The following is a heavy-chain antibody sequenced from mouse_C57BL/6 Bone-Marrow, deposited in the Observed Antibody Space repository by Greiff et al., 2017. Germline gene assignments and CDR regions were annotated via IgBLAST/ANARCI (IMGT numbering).Heavy chain of an antibody. D-gene: IGHD2-4*01. CDR2: INPNNGGT. Sequence: VQLQQSGPELVKPGASVKISCKASGYTFTDYYMNWVKQSHGKSLEWIGDINPNNGGTSYNQKFKGKATLAVDKSSSTAYMELRSLTSEDSAVYYCARGDYDYDDGFDYWCQGTTLTVSS. CDR1: GYTFTDYY. CDR3: ARGDYDYDDGFDY. J-gene: IGHJ2*01. V-gene: IGHV1-26*01.